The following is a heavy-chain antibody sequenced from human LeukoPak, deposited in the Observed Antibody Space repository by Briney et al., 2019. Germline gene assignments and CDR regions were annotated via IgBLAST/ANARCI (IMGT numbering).Heavy chain of an antibody. CDR2: ISYDGRNE. D-gene: IGHD3-3*01. Sequence: GGSLRLSCAASGFTFSSYGMHWVRQAPGKGLEWVAAISYDGRNEYYADSVKGRFTISRDNSKNTLYLQMNILRAEDTAVYYCAKVNGLRFLEWFDYWGQGTLVTVSS. V-gene: IGHV3-33*05. CDR1: GFTFSSYG. CDR3: AKVNGLRFLEWFDY. J-gene: IGHJ5*01.